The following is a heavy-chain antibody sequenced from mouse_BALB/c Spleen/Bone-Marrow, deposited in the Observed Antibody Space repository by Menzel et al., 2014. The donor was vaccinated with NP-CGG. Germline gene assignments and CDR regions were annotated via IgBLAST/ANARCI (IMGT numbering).Heavy chain of an antibody. J-gene: IGHJ3*01. CDR1: GYTFSSYW. V-gene: IGHV1-9*01. CDR3: AREDCNHVGFAY. D-gene: IGHD2-1*01. CDR2: ILPGSGST. Sequence: QVQLQQSGAELMKPGASVKISCKATGYTFSSYWIEWVKQRPGHGLEWIGEILPGSGSTNYNEKFKGKATFTADTSSNTAYMQRSSLTSEDSAVYYCAREDCNHVGFAYWGQGTLVTVSA.